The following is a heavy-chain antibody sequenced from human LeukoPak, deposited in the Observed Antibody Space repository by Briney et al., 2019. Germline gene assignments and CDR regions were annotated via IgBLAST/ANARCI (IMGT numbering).Heavy chain of an antibody. D-gene: IGHD4-17*01. J-gene: IGHJ6*02. CDR2: ISYDGSNK. CDR3: ARDYGDYGSYYGMDV. Sequence: GGSLRLSCAASGFTVSSNYMSWVRQAPGKGLEWVAVISYDGSNKYYADSVKGRFTTSRDNSKNTLYLQMNSLRAEDTAVYYCARDYGDYGSYYGMDVWGQGTTVTVSS. CDR1: GFTVSSNY. V-gene: IGHV3-30-3*01.